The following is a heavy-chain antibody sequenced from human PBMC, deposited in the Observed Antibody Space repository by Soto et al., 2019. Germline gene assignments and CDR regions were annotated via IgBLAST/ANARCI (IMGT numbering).Heavy chain of an antibody. D-gene: IGHD3-22*01. V-gene: IGHV3-33*01. CDR2: IWYDGSNK. CDR1: GFTFSSYG. J-gene: IGHJ3*02. CDR3: ARTYYYDSSGYEHDASDI. Sequence: GGSLRLSCAASGFTFSSYGMHWVRQAPGKGLEWGAVIWYDGSNKYYADSVKGRFTISRDNSKNTLYLQMNSLRAEDTAVYYCARTYYYDSSGYEHDASDIWGQGTMVNVSS.